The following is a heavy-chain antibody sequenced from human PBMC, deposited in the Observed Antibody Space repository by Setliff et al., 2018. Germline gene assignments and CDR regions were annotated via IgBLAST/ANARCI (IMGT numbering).Heavy chain of an antibody. Sequence: ASVKVSCKPSGHTFATYYIQWVRQLPDQGLEWLGIFNPSDGRAKYAQKFQGRVTMTMDTSAKTMYMELNNLTFEDTAIYYCALGVLNYFDYWGQGALVTVSS. CDR2: FNPSDGRA. D-gene: IGHD6-13*01. CDR3: ALGVLNYFDY. J-gene: IGHJ4*02. V-gene: IGHV1-46*01. CDR1: GHTFATYY.